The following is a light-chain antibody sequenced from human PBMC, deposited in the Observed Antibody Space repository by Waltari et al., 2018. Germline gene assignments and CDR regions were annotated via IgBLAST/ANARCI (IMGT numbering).Light chain of an antibody. CDR3: NSRDSSGNHSV. CDR1: SLRRYY. J-gene: IGLJ1*01. CDR2: GKN. V-gene: IGLV3-19*01. Sequence: SSELTQDPDVSVALGQTVRITCQGDSLRRYYASWYQQKPGQAPVLVIYGKNNRPSGIPDRFSGSSSGNTASLTITGAQAEDEADYYCNSRDSSGNHSVFGTGTKVTVL.